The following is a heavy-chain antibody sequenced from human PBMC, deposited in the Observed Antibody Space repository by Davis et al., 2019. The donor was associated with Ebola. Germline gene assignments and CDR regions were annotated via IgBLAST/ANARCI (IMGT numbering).Heavy chain of an antibody. CDR1: GGSFSGYY. D-gene: IGHD3-22*01. CDR3: ARGNSYYDSSGYYFYLEY. J-gene: IGHJ4*02. CDR2: INHSGST. V-gene: IGHV4-34*01. Sequence: SETLSLTCAVYGGSFSGYYWSWNRQPPGKGLEWIGEINHSGSTNYNPSLKSRVTISVDKSKNQFSLKLSSVTAADTAVYYCARGNSYYDSSGYYFYLEYWGQGTLVTVSS.